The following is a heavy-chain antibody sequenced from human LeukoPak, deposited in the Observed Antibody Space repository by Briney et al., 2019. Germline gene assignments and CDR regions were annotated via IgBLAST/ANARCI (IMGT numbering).Heavy chain of an antibody. CDR3: ARDERGYYYDSSGLDY. CDR1: GFTFSSYG. Sequence: GGSLRLSCAASGFTFSSYGMHWVRQAPGKGLEWVAVIWYDGSNKYYADSVKGRFTISRDNSKNTLYLQMNSLRAEDTAVYYCARDERGYYYDSSGLDYWGQGTLVTVSS. J-gene: IGHJ4*02. D-gene: IGHD3-22*01. CDR2: IWYDGSNK. V-gene: IGHV3-33*01.